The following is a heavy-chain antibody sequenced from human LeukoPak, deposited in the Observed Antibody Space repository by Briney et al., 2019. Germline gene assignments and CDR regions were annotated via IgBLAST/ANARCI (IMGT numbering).Heavy chain of an antibody. D-gene: IGHD3-10*01. CDR3: ARDGYYYGSGSYSALWLGYYYYMDV. Sequence: VASVKVSCKASGGTFSNYAISWVRQAPGQGLEWMEGIIPLFGSADYAQKFQGRVTFTADESTSTAYMELSSLRPEDTAVYYCARDGYYYGSGSYSALWLGYYYYMDVWGKGTTVTVSS. CDR1: GGTFSNYA. J-gene: IGHJ6*03. V-gene: IGHV1-69*13. CDR2: IIPLFGSA.